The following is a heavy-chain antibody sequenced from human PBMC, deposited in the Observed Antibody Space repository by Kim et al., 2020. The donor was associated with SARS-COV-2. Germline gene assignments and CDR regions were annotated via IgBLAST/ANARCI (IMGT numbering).Heavy chain of an antibody. CDR3: ARDPPTNIVVVPAETDY. J-gene: IGHJ4*02. V-gene: IGHV3-48*03. CDR1: GFTFSSYE. D-gene: IGHD2-2*01. CDR2: ISSSGSTI. Sequence: GGSLRLSCAASGFTFSSYEMNWVRQAPGKGLEWVSYISSSGSTIYYADSVKGRFTISRDNAKNSLYLQMNSLRAEDTAVYYCARDPPTNIVVVPAETDYWGQGTLVTVSS.